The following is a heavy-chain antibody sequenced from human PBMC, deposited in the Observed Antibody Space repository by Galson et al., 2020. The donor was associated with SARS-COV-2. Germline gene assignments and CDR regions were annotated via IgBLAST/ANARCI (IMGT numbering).Heavy chain of an antibody. Sequence: GESLKISCKGFGYSFTNYWIGWVRQMPGKGLEWMGIIYPGDSDTRYSPSFQGQVTISVDKSISTAYLQWSTLKASDTAMYYCARSDSTMTAHFDYWGRGTLVTVSS. CDR3: ARSDSTMTAHFDY. J-gene: IGHJ4*02. CDR1: GYSFTNYW. CDR2: IYPGDSDT. V-gene: IGHV5-51*01. D-gene: IGHD5-18*01.